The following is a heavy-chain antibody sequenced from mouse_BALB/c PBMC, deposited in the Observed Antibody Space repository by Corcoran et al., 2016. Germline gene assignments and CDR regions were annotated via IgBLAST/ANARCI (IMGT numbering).Heavy chain of an antibody. D-gene: IGHD1-1*01. CDR1: GFNIKDTY. CDR2: IDPANGNT. J-gene: IGHJ3*01. V-gene: IGHV14-3*02. Sequence: EVQLQQSGAELVKPGASVKLSCTASGFNIKDTYMHWVKQRPEQGLEWIGRIDPANGNTKYDPKFQGKDTITADTSSNTAYLQLSSLTSDDTAVYYFAATVVHPFAYWGQGTLVTVS. CDR3: AATVVHPFAY.